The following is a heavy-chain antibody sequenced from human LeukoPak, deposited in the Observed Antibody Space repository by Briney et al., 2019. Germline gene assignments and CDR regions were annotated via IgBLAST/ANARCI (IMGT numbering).Heavy chain of an antibody. J-gene: IGHJ3*02. CDR3: ARVAHNAFDI. Sequence: GGSLRLSCAASGFTFSSYSMNWVRQAPGRGLEWVSSISGSSSYIYYADSLKGRFTISRDNAKNSLYLQMNSLRAEDTAVYYCARVAHNAFDIWGQGTMVTVSS. D-gene: IGHD2-21*01. CDR1: GFTFSSYS. V-gene: IGHV3-21*04. CDR2: ISGSSSYI.